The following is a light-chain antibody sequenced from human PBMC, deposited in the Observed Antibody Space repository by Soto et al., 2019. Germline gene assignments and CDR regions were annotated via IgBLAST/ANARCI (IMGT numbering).Light chain of an antibody. CDR3: QQTYSSLLT. V-gene: IGKV1-39*01. CDR1: QSISSY. CDR2: AAS. Sequence: DIPMTQSPSSLSASVGDRVTITCRASQSISSYLNWYQQKPGKAPKLLIYAASGLQSGVPSRFSGSGSGTDFTLTISSLQPEDFATYYCQQTYSSLLTFGGGTKVEIK. J-gene: IGKJ4*01.